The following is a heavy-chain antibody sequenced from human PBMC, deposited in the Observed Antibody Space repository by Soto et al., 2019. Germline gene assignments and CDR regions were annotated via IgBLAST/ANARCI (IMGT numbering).Heavy chain of an antibody. CDR1: GGTFSSYA. Sequence: QVQLVQSGAEVKKPGSSVKVSCKASGGTFSSYAISWVRRAPGQGLEWMGGIIPIFGTANYAQKFQGRVTITADESTSTAYMELSSLRSEDTAVYYCARAPYYYDSSGYYFYYFDYWGQGTLVTVSS. D-gene: IGHD3-22*01. CDR3: ARAPYYYDSSGYYFYYFDY. CDR2: IIPIFGTA. J-gene: IGHJ4*02. V-gene: IGHV1-69*01.